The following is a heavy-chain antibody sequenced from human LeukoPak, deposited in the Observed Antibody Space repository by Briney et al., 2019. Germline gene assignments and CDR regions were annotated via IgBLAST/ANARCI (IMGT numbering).Heavy chain of an antibody. Sequence: GGSLRLSCAASGFTFSSYGMHWVRQAPGKGLEWVAFIRYDGSNKYYADSVKGRFTISRDNSKNTLYLQMNSLRAEDTAVYYCARHNPHDILTGHGHYGMDVWGQGTTVTVSS. V-gene: IGHV3-30*02. CDR3: ARHNPHDILTGHGHYGMDV. CDR2: IRYDGSNK. J-gene: IGHJ6*02. CDR1: GFTFSSYG. D-gene: IGHD3-9*01.